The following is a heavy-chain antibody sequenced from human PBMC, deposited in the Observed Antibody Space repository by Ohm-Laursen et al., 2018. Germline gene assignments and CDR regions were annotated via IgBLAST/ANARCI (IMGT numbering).Heavy chain of an antibody. J-gene: IGHJ5*01. CDR1: GFTFSGYA. Sequence: SLRLSCSASGFTFSGYAMSWVRQGPEKGLERVSDATGSGRSTYYTDSVKGRFSISRDNSKNTLYLQMNSLRVEDTAVYYCAKGRSGGTGHGNGFESWGQGALVIVSS. CDR2: ATGSGRST. CDR3: AKGRSGGTGHGNGFES. D-gene: IGHD3-10*01. V-gene: IGHV3-23*01.